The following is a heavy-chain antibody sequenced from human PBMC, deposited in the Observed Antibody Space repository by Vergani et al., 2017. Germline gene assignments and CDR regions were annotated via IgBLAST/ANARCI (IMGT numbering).Heavy chain of an antibody. CDR1: GFTFSNAW. CDR2: IKSKTDGGTT. Sequence: EVQLVESGGNLVKPGGSLRLSCAASGFTFSNAWMSWVRQAPGKGLEWVGHIKSKTDGGTTDYAAPVKGRFTISRDDSKNTLYLQMNSLKTEDTAVYYCTTVGRYYDSSGYYDDWGQGTLVTVSS. V-gene: IGHV3-15*01. CDR3: TTVGRYYDSSGYYDD. J-gene: IGHJ4*02. D-gene: IGHD3-22*01.